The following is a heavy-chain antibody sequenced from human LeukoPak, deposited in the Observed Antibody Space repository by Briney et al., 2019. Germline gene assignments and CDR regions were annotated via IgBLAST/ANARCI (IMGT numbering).Heavy chain of an antibody. J-gene: IGHJ3*02. Sequence: SQTLSLTCTVSGGSISSGSYYWSWIRQHPGKGLEWIGYIYYSGSTYYNPSLKSRVTISVDTSKNQFSLKLSSVTAADTAVYYCARGTTVTTTMAFDIWGQGTMVTVSS. CDR2: IYYSGST. V-gene: IGHV4-31*03. CDR1: GGSISSGSYY. D-gene: IGHD4-17*01. CDR3: ARGTTVTTTMAFDI.